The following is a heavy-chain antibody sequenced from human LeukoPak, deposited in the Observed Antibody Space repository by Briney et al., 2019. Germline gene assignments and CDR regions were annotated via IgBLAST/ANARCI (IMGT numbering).Heavy chain of an antibody. CDR3: ARLGDFWSGYYSRPDYYYYYMDV. Sequence: GESLKISCKGSGYSFTSYWIGWVRQMPGKGLEWMGIIYPGDSDTRYSPSFQGQVTISADKSISTAYLQWSSLKASDTAMYYCARLGDFWSGYYSRPDYYYYYMDVWGKGTTVTVS. V-gene: IGHV5-51*01. D-gene: IGHD3-3*01. CDR1: GYSFTSYW. CDR2: IYPGDSDT. J-gene: IGHJ6*03.